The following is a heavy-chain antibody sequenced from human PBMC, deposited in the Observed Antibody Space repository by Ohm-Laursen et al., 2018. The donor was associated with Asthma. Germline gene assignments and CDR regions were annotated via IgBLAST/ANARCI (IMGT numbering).Heavy chain of an antibody. J-gene: IGHJ6*02. Sequence: SLRLSCSASGFTFSSYWMHWVRQAPGKGLVWVSRISSDGSVTVYADSVKGRFTISRDNAKNTLYLQMNSLRAEDTAIYYCVSDFWSGFPLVDVWGQGTTVSVSS. CDR2: ISSDGSVT. CDR1: GFTFSSYW. CDR3: VSDFWSGFPLVDV. V-gene: IGHV3-74*01. D-gene: IGHD3-3*01.